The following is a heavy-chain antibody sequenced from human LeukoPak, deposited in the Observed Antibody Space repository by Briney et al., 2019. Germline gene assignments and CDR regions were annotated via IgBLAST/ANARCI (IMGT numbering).Heavy chain of an antibody. CDR2: MSPNSGDT. J-gene: IGHJ4*02. D-gene: IGHD6-13*01. Sequence: ASVKVSCKASGYTFTGYYMHWVRQATGQGVEWMGWMSPNSGDTGFAQKFQGRVTMTRNTSITTAYMELSSLRSDDTAIYYCARGVAAGYDYWGQGTLVTVSS. V-gene: IGHV1-8*02. CDR1: GYTFTGYY. CDR3: ARGVAAGYDY.